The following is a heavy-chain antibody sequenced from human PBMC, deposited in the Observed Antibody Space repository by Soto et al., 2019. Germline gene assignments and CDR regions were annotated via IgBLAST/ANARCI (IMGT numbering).Heavy chain of an antibody. J-gene: IGHJ5*02. CDR2: IYNSGTT. CDR1: GGSITSGGYY. Sequence: QVQLQEAGPGLVKPSEPLSLTCTVAGGSITSGGYYRSWIRQHPGKGLEWIGYIYNSGTTYYNPTLKSRVTISLDTSKNQFSLKPTSVTAADTAVYYCARDPAPWGQGTLVTVSS. V-gene: IGHV4-31*03. CDR3: ARDPAP.